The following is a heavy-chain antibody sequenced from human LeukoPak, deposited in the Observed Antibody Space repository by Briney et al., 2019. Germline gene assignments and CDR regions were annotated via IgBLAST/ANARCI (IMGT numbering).Heavy chain of an antibody. V-gene: IGHV3-7*01. CDR1: GFTFSSYW. CDR3: TRDRGCYCSSTTCLTYNFDS. J-gene: IGHJ4*02. Sequence: PGGALRLSCAASGFTFSSYWMSWVRQAPGKGLEWVANIKQDGSEKYFVDSVKGRFTISRDNAKNSLYLQMDSLRAEDTAVYYCTRDRGCYCSSTTCLTYNFDSWGQGTLVTVPS. CDR2: IKQDGSEK. D-gene: IGHD2-2*01.